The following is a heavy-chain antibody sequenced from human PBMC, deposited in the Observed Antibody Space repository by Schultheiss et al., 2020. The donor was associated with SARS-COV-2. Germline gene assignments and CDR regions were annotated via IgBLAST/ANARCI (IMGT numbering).Heavy chain of an antibody. J-gene: IGHJ4*02. CDR2: IYSGGST. CDR3: ARDSGYYSPTYYFDY. D-gene: IGHD3-22*01. V-gene: IGHV3-53*05. Sequence: GGSLRLSCAASGFTVSSNYMSWVRQAPGKGLEWVSVIYSGGSTYYADSVKGRFTISRDNSKNTLYLQMNSLRAEDTAVYYCARDSGYYSPTYYFDYWGQGTLVTVS. CDR1: GFTVSSNY.